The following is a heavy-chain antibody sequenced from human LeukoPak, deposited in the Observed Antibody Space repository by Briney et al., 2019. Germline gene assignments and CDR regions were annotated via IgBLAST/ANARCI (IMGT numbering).Heavy chain of an antibody. V-gene: IGHV4-31*03. CDR1: GGSISSGGYY. J-gene: IGHJ4*02. CDR2: IYYSGST. Sequence: PSETLSLTCTVSGGSISSGGYYWSWIRQHPGKGLEWIGYIYYSGSTYYNPSLKSRVTISVDTSKDQFSLRPGSVAAADPAVYYCAGYSCTYSNAFDHWGQGTLVTVSS. D-gene: IGHD2-8*01. CDR3: AGYSCTYSNAFDH.